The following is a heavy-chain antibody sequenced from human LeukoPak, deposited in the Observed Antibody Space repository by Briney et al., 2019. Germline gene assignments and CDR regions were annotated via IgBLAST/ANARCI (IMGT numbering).Heavy chain of an antibody. D-gene: IGHD6-13*01. CDR3: ARSSSWGPFDY. CDR2: INPNSGGT. CDR1: GYTFTGYY. V-gene: IGHV1-2*02. J-gene: IGHJ4*02. Sequence: ASVTVSCKASGYTFTGYYMQWVRQAPGQGLEWMGWINPNSGGTNYAQKFQGRVTMTRDTSISTAYMELSRLRSDDTAVYYCARSSSWGPFDYWGQGTLVTVSS.